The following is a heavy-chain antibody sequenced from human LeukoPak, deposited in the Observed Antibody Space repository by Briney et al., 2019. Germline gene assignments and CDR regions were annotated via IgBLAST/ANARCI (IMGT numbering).Heavy chain of an antibody. V-gene: IGHV4-31*03. CDR2: IHYSGST. J-gene: IGHJ4*02. Sequence: SETLSLTCTVSGGSIKTGGYYGSWIRQHPGKGLEWIGFIHYSGSTYYNPSLRSRVTMSVDTSENQFSLEVTSVTAADAAVYYCARTSDDTGYGDFDYWGQGTLVTVSS. CDR1: GGSIKTGGYY. D-gene: IGHD4-17*01. CDR3: ARTSDDTGYGDFDY.